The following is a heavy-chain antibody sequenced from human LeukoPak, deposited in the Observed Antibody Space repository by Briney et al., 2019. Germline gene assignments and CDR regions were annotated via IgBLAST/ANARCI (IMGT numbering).Heavy chain of an antibody. CDR1: GFTFSSYG. J-gene: IGHJ4*02. CDR3: AKSSGTRPLLPELYYFHY. CDR2: ISSSGSTI. D-gene: IGHD3-10*01. Sequence: GRSLRLSCAASGFTFSSYGMHWVRQAPGKGLEWVSYISSSGSTIYYADSVKGRFTISRDNSKNTLYLQMSSLRAEDTAVYYCAKSSGTRPLLPELYYFHYWGQGTLVTVSS. V-gene: IGHV3-48*01.